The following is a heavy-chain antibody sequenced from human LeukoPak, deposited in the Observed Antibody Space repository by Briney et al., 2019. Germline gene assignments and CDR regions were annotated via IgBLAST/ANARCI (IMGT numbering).Heavy chain of an antibody. Sequence: SVKVSCKASGYTFTSYCMHWVRQAPGQGLEWMGGIIPIFGTANYAQKFQGRVTITADKSTSTAYMELSSLRSEDTAVYYCARGSGYCSGGSCYLFDYWGQGTLVTVSS. CDR3: ARGSGYCSGGSCYLFDY. V-gene: IGHV1-69*06. CDR2: IIPIFGTA. CDR1: GYTFTSYC. J-gene: IGHJ4*02. D-gene: IGHD2-15*01.